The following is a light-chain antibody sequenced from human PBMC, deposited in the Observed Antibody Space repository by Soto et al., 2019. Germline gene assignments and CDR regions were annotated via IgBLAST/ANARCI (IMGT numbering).Light chain of an antibody. CDR3: SSYTGRTTWV. CDR1: SSDVGGYSY. V-gene: IGLV2-14*01. J-gene: IGLJ3*02. Sequence: QSALTQPASVSGSPGQSITISCTGTSSDVGGYSYVSWYQQHPGKAPKLMIFEVNNRPSGVSHRFSGSKFGNTASLTISGLQAEDEADYYCSSYTGRTTWVFGGGNQLTVL. CDR2: EVN.